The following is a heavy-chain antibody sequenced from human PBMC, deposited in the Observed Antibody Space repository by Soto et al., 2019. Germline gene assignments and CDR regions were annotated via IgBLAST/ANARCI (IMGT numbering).Heavy chain of an antibody. D-gene: IGHD3-22*01. V-gene: IGHV1-69*13. J-gene: IGHJ5*02. Sequence: GVSVKVSCKASGGTFSSYAISWVRQAPGQGLEWMGGIIPIFGTANYAQKFQGRVTITADESTSTAYMELSSLRSEDTAVYYCASEGYYYDSSGNPRGFDPWGQGTLVTVSS. CDR2: IIPIFGTA. CDR3: ASEGYYYDSSGNPRGFDP. CDR1: GGTFSSYA.